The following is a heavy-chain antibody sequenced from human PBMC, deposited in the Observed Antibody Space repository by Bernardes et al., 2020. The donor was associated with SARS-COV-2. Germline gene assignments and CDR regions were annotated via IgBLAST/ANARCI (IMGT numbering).Heavy chain of an antibody. Sequence: SETLSLTCTVSGGSVSSSSYFWGWIRQPPGKGREWIGNIYYSGSTYYNPSLKSRVTISVDTSKNQFSLRLSSVTAADTAVYYCARRPSASGSGMDVWGQGTTVTVSS. V-gene: IGHV4-39*01. CDR1: GGSVSSSSYF. CDR2: IYYSGST. J-gene: IGHJ6*02. CDR3: ARRPSASGSGMDV.